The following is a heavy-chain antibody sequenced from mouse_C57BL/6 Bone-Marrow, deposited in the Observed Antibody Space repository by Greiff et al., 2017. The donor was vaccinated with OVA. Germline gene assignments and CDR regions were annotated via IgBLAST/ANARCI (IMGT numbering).Heavy chain of an antibody. D-gene: IGHD2-1*01. CDR3: AIYYGKGFAY. CDR2: IHPNSGST. CDR1: GYTFTSHW. Sequence: QVQLQQPGAELVKPGASVKLSCKASGYTFTSHWMHWVKQRPGQGLEWIGMIHPNSGSTNYNEKFKSKATLTVDKSSSTAYMQLSSLTSEDSAVYYCAIYYGKGFAYWGQGTLVTVSA. V-gene: IGHV1-64*01. J-gene: IGHJ3*01.